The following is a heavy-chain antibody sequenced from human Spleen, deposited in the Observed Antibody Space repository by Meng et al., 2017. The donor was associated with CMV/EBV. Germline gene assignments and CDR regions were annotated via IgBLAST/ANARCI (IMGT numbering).Heavy chain of an antibody. CDR2: YNPDSGGK. Sequence: VTRPWATASLVIEASAYTFSVYYVDWGRHAPGEGVEWMGWYNPDSGGKNSAHKFQGRVTMTRDTSNSTAYMELSRLRADDAAVYYCARERGGADYWGQGTLVTVSS. V-gene: IGHV1-2*02. J-gene: IGHJ4*02. D-gene: IGHD3-16*01. CDR1: AYTFSVYY. CDR3: ARERGGADY.